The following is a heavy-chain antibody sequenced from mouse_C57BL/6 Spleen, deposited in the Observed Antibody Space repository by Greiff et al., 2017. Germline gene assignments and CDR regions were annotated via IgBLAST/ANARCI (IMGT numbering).Heavy chain of an antibody. CDR2: IYPGDGDT. Sequence: QVQLQQSGPELVKPGASVKISCKASGYAFSSSWMNWVKQRPGKGLEWIGRIYPGDGDTNYNGKFKGKATLTADKSSSTAYMQLSSLTSKDSAVYIGARPRTIGRYYAMDYWGQGTSVTVSS. CDR1: GYAFSSSW. D-gene: IGHD2-14*01. J-gene: IGHJ4*01. V-gene: IGHV1-82*01. CDR3: ARPRTIGRYYAMDY.